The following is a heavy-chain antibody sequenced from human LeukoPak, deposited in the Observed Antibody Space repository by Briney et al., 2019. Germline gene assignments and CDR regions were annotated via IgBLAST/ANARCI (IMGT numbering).Heavy chain of an antibody. CDR3: ARGGKIYYFDY. CDR2: MSYDGSNK. J-gene: IGHJ4*02. Sequence: GGSLRLSCAASGFTFSSYALSWVRQAPGKGLEWVAVMSYDGSNKYYADSVKGRFTISRDNSKNTLYLQMNSLRAEDTAVYYCARGGKIYYFDYWGQGTLVTVSS. CDR1: GFTFSSYA. D-gene: IGHD3-10*01. V-gene: IGHV3-30-3*01.